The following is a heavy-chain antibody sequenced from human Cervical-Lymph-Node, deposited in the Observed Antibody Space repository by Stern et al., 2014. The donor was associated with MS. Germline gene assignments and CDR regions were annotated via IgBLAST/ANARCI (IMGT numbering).Heavy chain of an antibody. CDR3: ARILYDGAYRGDY. Sequence: ESGPVLVQPTETLMLTCTVSGFSLSNARMGVSWIRQPPGKALEWLAHIFSNDEKSDSQFLKSSLTITQDTSQTQEVRTMTNMDPVDTATYFCARILYDGAYRGDYWGQGILVTVSS. CDR1: GFSLSNARMG. CDR2: IFSNDEK. V-gene: IGHV2-26*01. D-gene: IGHD3-10*01. J-gene: IGHJ4*02.